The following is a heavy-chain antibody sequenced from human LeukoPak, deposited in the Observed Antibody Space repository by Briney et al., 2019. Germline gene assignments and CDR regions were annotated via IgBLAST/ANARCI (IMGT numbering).Heavy chain of an antibody. J-gene: IGHJ4*02. CDR1: GFTFSWYA. D-gene: IGHD6-19*01. CDR3: VKGSSGWYEGYFDY. V-gene: IGHV3-64D*09. CDR2: ISSNGGST. Sequence: PGGSLRLSCSASGFTFSWYAVHWVRQAPGKGLEYVSTISSNGGSTYYADSVKGRFTISRDNSKNTLYLQMSSLRAEDTAVYYCVKGSSGWYEGYFDYWGQGTLVTVSS.